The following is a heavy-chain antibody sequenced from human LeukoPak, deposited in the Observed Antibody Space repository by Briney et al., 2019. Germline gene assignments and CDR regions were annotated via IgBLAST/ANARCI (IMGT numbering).Heavy chain of an antibody. V-gene: IGHV4-34*01. CDR2: INHSGST. Sequence: PSETLSLTCAVYGGSFSGYYWSWIRQPPGKGLEWIGEINHSGSTNYNPSLKSRVTISVDTSKNQFSLNLSSVTAAATAVYYCAGAHGSSWYLRSKYFQHWGQGTLVTVSS. D-gene: IGHD6-13*01. CDR1: GGSFSGYY. CDR3: AGAHGSSWYLRSKYFQH. J-gene: IGHJ1*01.